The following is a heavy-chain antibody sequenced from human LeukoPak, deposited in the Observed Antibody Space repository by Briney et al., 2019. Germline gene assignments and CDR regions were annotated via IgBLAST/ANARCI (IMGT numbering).Heavy chain of an antibody. CDR3: ARGGGRLVHSAGVGGWMDV. V-gene: IGHV3-23*01. D-gene: IGHD6-13*01. CDR1: GFTFASHA. Sequence: GGSLRLSCEASGFTFASHAMNWVRQAPGKGLEGVSGISGSGGSAFYAGSVRGRVTFSRDNSKNTLLLQMNSLRAEDTAVYFCARGGGRLVHSAGVGGWMDVWGKGTTVTVSS. J-gene: IGHJ6*04. CDR2: ISGSGGSA.